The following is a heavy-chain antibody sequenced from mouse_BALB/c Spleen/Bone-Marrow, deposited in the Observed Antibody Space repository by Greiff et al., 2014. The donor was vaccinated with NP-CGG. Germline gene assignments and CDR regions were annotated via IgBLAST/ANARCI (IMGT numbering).Heavy chain of an antibody. CDR1: GYTFTSHW. J-gene: IGHJ4*01. V-gene: IGHV1S81*02. Sequence: QVQLQQSGAELVKPGASVKLSCKASGYTFTSHWMHWVKQRPGQGLEWIGEINPSNGRSNYNEKFKSKATLTVDKSSGTAYMQLSSLTSEDSAVYYCARRGNYGAMDYWGQGTSVTVSS. CDR3: ARRGNYGAMDY. D-gene: IGHD2-1*01. CDR2: INPSNGRS.